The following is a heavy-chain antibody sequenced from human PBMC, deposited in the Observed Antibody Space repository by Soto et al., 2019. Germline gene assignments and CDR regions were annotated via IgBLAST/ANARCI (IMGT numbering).Heavy chain of an antibody. CDR3: ARAVTGDSGYYFDY. V-gene: IGHV4-31*03. J-gene: IGHJ4*02. CDR1: GGSISSGGYY. D-gene: IGHD7-27*01. CDR2: IYYSGST. Sequence: QVQLQESGPGLVKPSQTLSLTCTVSGGSISSGGYYWSWIRQHPGKGLEWIGYIYYSGSTYYNPSLQSRVTISVDTSKNQFSLKLSSVPAADTAVYYCARAVTGDSGYYFDYWGQGTLVTVSS.